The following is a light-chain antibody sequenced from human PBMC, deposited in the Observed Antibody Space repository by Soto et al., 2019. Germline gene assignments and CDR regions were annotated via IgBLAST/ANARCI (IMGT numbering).Light chain of an antibody. CDR2: GAS. CDR1: QSLSSNY. V-gene: IGKV3-20*01. Sequence: EILLTQSPGTLSLSPGERATLSCRASQSLSSNYLAWYQQKPGQAPRLLIYGASSRATDIPDRFSGSGSGTDFTLTINRLEPEDFAVYYCQQYGSSSSWTFGQGTKVQIK. J-gene: IGKJ1*01. CDR3: QQYGSSSSWT.